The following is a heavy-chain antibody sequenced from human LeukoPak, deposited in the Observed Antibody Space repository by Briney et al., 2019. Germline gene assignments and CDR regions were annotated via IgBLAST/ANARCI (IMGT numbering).Heavy chain of an antibody. CDR2: IIPIFGTA. Sequence: SVKVSCKASGGTFTSYAISWVRQAPGQGLEWMGRIIPIFGTANYAQKFQGRVTITTDESTSTAYMELSSLRSEDTAVYYCAKSVVVTANDAFDIWGQGTMVTVSS. V-gene: IGHV1-69*05. CDR1: GGTFTSYA. D-gene: IGHD2-21*02. CDR3: AKSVVVTANDAFDI. J-gene: IGHJ3*02.